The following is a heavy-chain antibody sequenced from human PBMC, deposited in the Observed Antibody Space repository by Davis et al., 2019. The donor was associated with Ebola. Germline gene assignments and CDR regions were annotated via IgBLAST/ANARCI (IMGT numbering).Heavy chain of an antibody. V-gene: IGHV3-21*01. D-gene: IGHD1-26*01. CDR1: GFTFSSYS. CDR3: ANRGGRYGSDFDY. J-gene: IGHJ4*02. CDR2: ISSSSSYI. Sequence: GESLKISCEASGFTFSSYSMNWVRQAPGKGLEWVSSISSSSSYIYYAVSVKGRFTISRDNAKNSLYLQMNSLRAEDTAVYYCANRGGRYGSDFDYWGQGTRVTVSS.